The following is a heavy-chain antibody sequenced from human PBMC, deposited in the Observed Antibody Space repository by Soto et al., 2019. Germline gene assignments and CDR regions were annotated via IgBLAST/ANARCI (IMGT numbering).Heavy chain of an antibody. CDR1: GFTFDDYA. D-gene: IGHD3-9*01. CDR2: ISWNSGSI. Sequence: SLRLSCAASGFTFDDYAMHWVRQAPGKGLEWVSGISWNSGSIGYADSVKGRFTISRDNAKNSLYLQMNSLRAEDTALYYCAKDVKYDICTDLDYWGQGTLVTVSS. V-gene: IGHV3-9*01. CDR3: AKDVKYDICTDLDY. J-gene: IGHJ4*02.